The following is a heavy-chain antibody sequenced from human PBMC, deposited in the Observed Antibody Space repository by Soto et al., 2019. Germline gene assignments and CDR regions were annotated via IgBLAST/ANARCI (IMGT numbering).Heavy chain of an antibody. V-gene: IGHV4-39*01. CDR1: GGSISTSSYY. Sequence: SETRSLTCTVSGGSISTSSYYLGWIRQPPGKGLEWIGSIYYSGSTYYNPSLKSRVTISVDTSKNQFSLKLSSVTAADTAVYYCARWAYGGDWFDPWGQGTLVT. J-gene: IGHJ5*02. CDR3: ARWAYGGDWFDP. D-gene: IGHD2-21*01. CDR2: IYYSGST.